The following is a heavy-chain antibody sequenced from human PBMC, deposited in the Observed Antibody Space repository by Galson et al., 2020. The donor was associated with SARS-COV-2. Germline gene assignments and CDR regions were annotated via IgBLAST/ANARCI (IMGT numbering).Heavy chain of an antibody. V-gene: IGHV3-30*04. CDR3: ARDSGYYGSGRHWYYGMDV. J-gene: IGHJ6*02. CDR1: GFTFSIYA. D-gene: IGHD3-10*01. CDR2: ISYDGNFK. Sequence: TGGSLRLSCAASGFTFSIYAMHWVRQAPGKGLEWVALISYDGNFKKYAASVEGRFTISRDNSKNTLFLQMDSLRAEDTAQYYCARDSGYYGSGRHWYYGMDVGGQWTTVTVSS.